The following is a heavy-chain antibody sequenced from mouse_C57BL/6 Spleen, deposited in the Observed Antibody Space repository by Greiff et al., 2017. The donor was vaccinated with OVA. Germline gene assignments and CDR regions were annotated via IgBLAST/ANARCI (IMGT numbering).Heavy chain of an antibody. Sequence: EVQLQESGPELVKPGASVKISCKASGYSFTDYNMNWVKQSYGKSLEWIGVINPNYGTTSYNQKFKGKATLTVDQSSSTAYMQLNSLTSEDSAVYYCARRPSYYDYEEYWYFDVWGTGTTVTVSS. CDR1: GYSFTDYN. D-gene: IGHD2-4*01. CDR3: ARRPSYYDYEEYWYFDV. V-gene: IGHV1-39*01. CDR2: INPNYGTT. J-gene: IGHJ1*03.